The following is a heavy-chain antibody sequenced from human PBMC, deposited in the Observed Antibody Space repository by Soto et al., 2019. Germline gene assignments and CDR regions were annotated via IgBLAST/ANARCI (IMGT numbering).Heavy chain of an antibody. CDR2: ITPSGDST. Sequence: SVKVSFIPSGYSFNIYYMHWVRQAPGQGLEWMGMITPSGDSTSYAQMFQGRVTVTRDTSTSTVYMELCSLRSDDTDVYYCARDWELGYWGQGALVTVSS. J-gene: IGHJ4*02. CDR3: ARDWELGY. D-gene: IGHD1-26*01. CDR1: GYSFNIYY. V-gene: IGHV1-46*02.